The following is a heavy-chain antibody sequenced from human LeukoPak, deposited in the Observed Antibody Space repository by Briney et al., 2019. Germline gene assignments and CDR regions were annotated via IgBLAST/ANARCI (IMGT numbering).Heavy chain of an antibody. CDR2: IIPILGIA. CDR1: GGTFSSYA. D-gene: IGHD3-9*01. CDR3: ARGQYDILTGYHYYYGMDV. Sequence: SVKVSCKASGGTFSSYAISWGRQAPGQGVEWMVRIIPILGIANYAQKYQGRVTITADKSTSTAYMELSSLRSEDTAVYYCARGQYDILTGYHYYYGMDVWGQGTTVTVSS. J-gene: IGHJ6*02. V-gene: IGHV1-69*04.